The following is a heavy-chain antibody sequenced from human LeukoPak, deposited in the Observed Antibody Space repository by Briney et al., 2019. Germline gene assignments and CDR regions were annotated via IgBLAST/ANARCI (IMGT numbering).Heavy chain of an antibody. J-gene: IGHJ5*02. CDR2: ISASGSTT. D-gene: IGHD3-22*01. V-gene: IGHV3-23*01. Sequence: PGGSLRLSCAASGFTFSNYAMSWVRQAPGKGLEWVSAISASGSTTHFAASVKGRFTISRDNSENTLYLQMNSLRAEDTAIYYCARDRHDSSRLPFDPWGQGTLVTVSS. CDR3: ARDRHDSSRLPFDP. CDR1: GFTFSNYA.